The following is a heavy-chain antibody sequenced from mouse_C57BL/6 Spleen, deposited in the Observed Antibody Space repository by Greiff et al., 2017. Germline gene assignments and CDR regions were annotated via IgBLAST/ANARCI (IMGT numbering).Heavy chain of an antibody. CDR2: IYPRDGST. J-gene: IGHJ2*01. D-gene: IGHD1-1*01. V-gene: IGHV1-78*01. CDR3: ARPPYYGSSPYYFDY. Sequence: QVQLKESDAELVKPGASVKISCKVSGYTFTDHTIHWMKQRPEQGLEWIGYIYPRDGSTKYNEKFKGKATLTADKSSSTAYMQLNSLTSEDSAVYFCARPPYYGSSPYYFDYWGQGTTLTVSS. CDR1: GYTFTDHT.